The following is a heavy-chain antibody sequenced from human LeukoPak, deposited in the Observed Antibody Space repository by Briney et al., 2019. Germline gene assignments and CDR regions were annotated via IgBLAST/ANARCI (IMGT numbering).Heavy chain of an antibody. D-gene: IGHD5-12*01. CDR1: GGSFSGYY. V-gene: IGHV3-9*01. Sequence: LSLTCAVYGGSFSGYYWSWIRQPPGKGLEWVSGITWNSGPIGYADSVKGRFTITRDNAKSSLYLQMNSLRPEDTALYFCVKDREYSGYDSSGAFDSCGQGTMVTVSS. J-gene: IGHJ3*02. CDR3: VKDREYSGYDSSGAFDS. CDR2: ITWNSGPI.